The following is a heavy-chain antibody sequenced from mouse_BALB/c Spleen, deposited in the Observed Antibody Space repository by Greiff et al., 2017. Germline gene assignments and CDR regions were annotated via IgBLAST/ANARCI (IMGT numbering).Heavy chain of an antibody. V-gene: IGHV5-9-4*01. CDR2: ISSGGSYT. Sequence: EVQLQESGGGLVKPGGSLKLSCAASGFTFSSYAMSWVRQSPEKRLEWVAEISSGGSYTYYPDTVTGRFTISRDNAKNTLYLEMSSLRSEDTAMYYCARDPIYYDYDGGFAYWGQGTLVTVSA. CDR3: ARDPIYYDYDGGFAY. D-gene: IGHD2-4*01. CDR1: GFTFSSYA. J-gene: IGHJ3*01.